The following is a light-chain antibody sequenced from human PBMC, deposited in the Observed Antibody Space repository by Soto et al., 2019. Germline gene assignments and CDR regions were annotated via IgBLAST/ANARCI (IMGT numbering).Light chain of an antibody. CDR3: QQYNNWPPWT. Sequence: EIVMTQSPANVSVSPGERATLSCRASQSVSSNLAWYQQKPGQAPRLLIYGASTRATGIPARFSGSGSGTDFTLTISSLQSEDFAVYYCQQYNNWPPWTFGQGTKVEIK. CDR1: QSVSSN. J-gene: IGKJ1*01. V-gene: IGKV3-15*01. CDR2: GAS.